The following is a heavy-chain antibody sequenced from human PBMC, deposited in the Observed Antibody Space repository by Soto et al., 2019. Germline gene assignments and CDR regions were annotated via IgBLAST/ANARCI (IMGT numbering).Heavy chain of an antibody. D-gene: IGHD6-19*01. CDR1: GGSINTYY. V-gene: IGHV4-59*01. CDR3: ARNRFSVAGRFHFDY. J-gene: IGHJ4*02. Sequence: SETLSLTCTVSGGSINTYYWSWIRQPPGKGLEWIGYVDYSGNSDSSPSLKSRVTISIDTSKKQVSLKLNSVTAADTAVYYCARNRFSVAGRFHFDYWGQGIPVTV. CDR2: VDYSGNS.